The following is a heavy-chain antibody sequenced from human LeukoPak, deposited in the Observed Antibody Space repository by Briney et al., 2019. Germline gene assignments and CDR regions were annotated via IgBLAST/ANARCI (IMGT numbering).Heavy chain of an antibody. CDR3: ARDYCSSTSCYVFSWGFDP. Sequence: GGSLRLSCAASGFTFSSYSMNWVRQAPGKGLEWVSSISSSSYIYYADSVKGRFTISRDNAKNSLYLQMNSLRAEDTAVYYCARDYCSSTSCYVFSWGFDPWGQGTLVTVSS. CDR1: GFTFSSYS. V-gene: IGHV3-21*01. CDR2: ISSSSYI. J-gene: IGHJ5*02. D-gene: IGHD2-2*01.